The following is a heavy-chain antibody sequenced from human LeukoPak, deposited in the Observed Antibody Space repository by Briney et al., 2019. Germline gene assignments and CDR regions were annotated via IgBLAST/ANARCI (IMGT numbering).Heavy chain of an antibody. CDR3: ARDPTSVVTSPDY. CDR1: GFTFSSYA. D-gene: IGHD3-22*01. Sequence: GGSLRLSCAASGFTFSSYAMHWVRQAPGXXXXXVAVMSYDGSNKYYADSVRGRFTISRDNSKNTLYLQMNSLRAEDTAVYYCARDPTSVVTSPDYWGQGTLVTVSS. J-gene: IGHJ4*02. CDR2: MSYDGSNK. V-gene: IGHV3-30-3*01.